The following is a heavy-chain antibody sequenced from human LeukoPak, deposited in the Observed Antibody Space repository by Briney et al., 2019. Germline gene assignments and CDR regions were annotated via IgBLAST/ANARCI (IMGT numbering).Heavy chain of an antibody. D-gene: IGHD3-22*01. CDR3: AKDIHPYYYDSSGYGLDAFDI. Sequence: PGGSLRLSCAASGFTFSSYWMHWVRQAPGKGLVWVSRIKSDGSSTSYADSVKGRFTISRDNAKNTLYLQMNSLRAEDTALYYCAKDIHPYYYDSSGYGLDAFDIWGQGTMVTVSS. J-gene: IGHJ3*02. CDR1: GFTFSSYW. V-gene: IGHV3-74*01. CDR2: IKSDGSST.